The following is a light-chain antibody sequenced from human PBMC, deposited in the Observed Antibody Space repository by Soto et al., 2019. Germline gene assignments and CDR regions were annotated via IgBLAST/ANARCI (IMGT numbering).Light chain of an antibody. CDR1: SSNIGRNT. CDR3: QSYDSSLSGYV. J-gene: IGLJ1*01. CDR2: TNN. Sequence: QSVLTQPPSASGTPGQTVTISCSGSSSNIGRNTVNWYQQLPGTAPKLLIYTNNQRPAGVPDRFSGSKSGTSASLAISGLQSEDEADYYCQSYDSSLSGYVFGTGTKVTVL. V-gene: IGLV1-44*01.